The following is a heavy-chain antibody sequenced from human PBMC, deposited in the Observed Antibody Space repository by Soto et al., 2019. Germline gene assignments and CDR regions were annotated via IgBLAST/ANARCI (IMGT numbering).Heavy chain of an antibody. D-gene: IGHD2-2*01. V-gene: IGHV3-11*01. CDR2: ISSSGSTI. CDR1: GFTFSDYY. J-gene: IGHJ5*02. CDR3: ARAHTPFRVPILNWFDP. Sequence: QVQLVESGGGLDKPGGSLRLSCAASGFTFSDYYMSWIRQAPGKGLEWVSYISSSGSTIYYADSVKGRFTISRDNAKNSLYLQMNSLRAEDTAVYYCARAHTPFRVPILNWFDPWGQGTLVTVSS.